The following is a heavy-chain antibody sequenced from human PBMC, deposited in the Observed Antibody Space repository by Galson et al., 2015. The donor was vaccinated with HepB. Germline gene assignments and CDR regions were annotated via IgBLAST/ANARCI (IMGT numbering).Heavy chain of an antibody. J-gene: IGHJ6*03. CDR2: ISYDGSNK. D-gene: IGHD2-2*01. CDR3: ASPAMAYYYYYYMDV. CDR1: GFTFSSYA. V-gene: IGHV3-30-3*01. Sequence: SLRLSCAASGFTFSSYAMHWVRQAPGKGLEWVAVISYDGSNKYYADSVKGRFTISRDSSKNTLYLQMNSLRAEDTAVYYCASPAMAYYYYYYMDVWGKGTTVTVSS.